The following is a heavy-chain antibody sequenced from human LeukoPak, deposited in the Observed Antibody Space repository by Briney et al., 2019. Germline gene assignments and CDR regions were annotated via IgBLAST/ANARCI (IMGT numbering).Heavy chain of an antibody. Sequence: GGSLSLSCAASGFTFSSYWMSWVRQAPGKGLEWVANIKHDGSEKYYVDSVKGRFTISRDNAKNSLYLQVNSLRAEDTAVYYCGRSGRCGGDCYSNDYWGQGTLVTVSS. D-gene: IGHD2-21*02. CDR1: GFTFSSYW. V-gene: IGHV3-7*04. J-gene: IGHJ4*02. CDR3: GRSGRCGGDCYSNDY. CDR2: IKHDGSEK.